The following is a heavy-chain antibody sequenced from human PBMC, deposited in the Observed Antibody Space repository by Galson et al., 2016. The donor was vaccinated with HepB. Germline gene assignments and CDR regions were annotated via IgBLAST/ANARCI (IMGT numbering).Heavy chain of an antibody. CDR3: AREAADDFDTSGYFDY. CDR1: GFTPGFTFSHEA. D-gene: IGHD6-25*01. J-gene: IGHJ4*02. CDR2: ISYDGSQQ. Sequence: SLRLSCAASGFTPGFTFSHEAMHWVRQAPGKGLEWLAVISYDGSQQYYADSVKGRFTISRDNSKSTLFLQMNGLGVDDTALYYCAREAADDFDTSGYFDYWGQGTLVTVSS. V-gene: IGHV3-30*04.